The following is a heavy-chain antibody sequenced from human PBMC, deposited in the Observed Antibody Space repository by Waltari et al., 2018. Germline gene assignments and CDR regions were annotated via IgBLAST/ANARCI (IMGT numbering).Heavy chain of an antibody. CDR1: GFTFSSYA. D-gene: IGHD4-17*01. V-gene: IGHV3-30-3*01. CDR2: ISYDGSNK. J-gene: IGHJ3*02. Sequence: QVQLVESGGGVVQPGRSLRLSCAASGFTFSSYAMHWVRQAPGKGLEWVAVISYDGSNKYYADSVKGRFTISRDNSKNTLYLQMNSLRAEDTAVYYCAREGIDYGKGCAFDIWGQGTMVTVSS. CDR3: AREGIDYGKGCAFDI.